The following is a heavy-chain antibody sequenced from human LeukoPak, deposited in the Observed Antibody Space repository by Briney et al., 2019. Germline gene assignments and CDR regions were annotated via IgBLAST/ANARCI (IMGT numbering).Heavy chain of an antibody. V-gene: IGHV3-15*01. CDR3: TTEGDILTGYSY. J-gene: IGHJ4*02. CDR1: GFTFSSYE. Sequence: GGSLRLSCAASGFTFSSYEMNWVRQAPGKGLEWVGRIKSKTDGGTTDYAAPVKGRFTISRDDSKNTLYLQMNSLKTEDTAVYYCTTEGDILTGYSYWGQGTLVTVSS. D-gene: IGHD3-9*01. CDR2: IKSKTDGGTT.